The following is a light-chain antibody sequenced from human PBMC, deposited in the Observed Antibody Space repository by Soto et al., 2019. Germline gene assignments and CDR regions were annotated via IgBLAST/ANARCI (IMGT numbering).Light chain of an antibody. CDR1: QTINSH. V-gene: IGKV1-39*01. CDR3: QQSSTLPYT. J-gene: IGKJ2*01. Sequence: DIQMTQSPSSLSASVGDRVTVTCRASQTINSHLNWYQQKPGKPPYLLIYAASTLQSGVPSRFSGSGSGTDFTLTIWNLEPEDFATYFCQQSSTLPYTFGQGTKVDIK. CDR2: AAS.